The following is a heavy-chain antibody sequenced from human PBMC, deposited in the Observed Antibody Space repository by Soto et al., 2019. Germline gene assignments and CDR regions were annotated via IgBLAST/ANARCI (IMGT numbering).Heavy chain of an antibody. Sequence: ASVKVSCKASGYTFTSYAMHWVRQAPGQRLEWMGWINAGNGNTKYSQKFQGRVTITRDTSASTAYMELSSLRSEDTAVYYCARDLLGYCSSTSCYGALDIWGQGTMVTVS. D-gene: IGHD2-2*01. CDR3: ARDLLGYCSSTSCYGALDI. V-gene: IGHV1-3*01. CDR2: INAGNGNT. CDR1: GYTFTSYA. J-gene: IGHJ3*02.